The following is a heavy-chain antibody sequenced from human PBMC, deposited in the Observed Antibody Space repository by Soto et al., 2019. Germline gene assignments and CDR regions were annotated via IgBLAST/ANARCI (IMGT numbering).Heavy chain of an antibody. CDR2: INPSGGST. CDR3: ARDRIAVAGPKRFDY. CDR1: GDTFTSYY. J-gene: IGHJ4*02. V-gene: IGHV1-46*01. D-gene: IGHD6-19*01. Sequence: AAVKVSCKASGDTFTSYYMHWVRQAPGQGLEWMGIINPSGGSTSYAQKFQGRVTMTRDTSTSTVYMELSSLRSEDTAVYYCARDRIAVAGPKRFDYWGQGTLVTVAS.